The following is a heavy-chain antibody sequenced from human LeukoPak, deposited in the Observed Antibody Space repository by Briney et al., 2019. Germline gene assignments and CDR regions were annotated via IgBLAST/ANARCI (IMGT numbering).Heavy chain of an antibody. J-gene: IGHJ6*03. V-gene: IGHV3-30*02. CDR3: AKDRSITISDYYMDV. Sequence: GGSLRLSCAASGFTFSSYGMHWVRQAPGKGLEWVAFIRYDGSNKYYADSVKGRYTIPRDNSKNTLYLQMNSLRAEDTAVYYCAKDRSITISDYYMDVWGKGTTDTVSS. D-gene: IGHD3-3*01. CDR2: IRYDGSNK. CDR1: GFTFSSYG.